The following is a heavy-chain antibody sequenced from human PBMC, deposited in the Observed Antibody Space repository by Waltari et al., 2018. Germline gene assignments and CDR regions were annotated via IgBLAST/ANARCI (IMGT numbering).Heavy chain of an antibody. V-gene: IGHV4-30-2*01. D-gene: IGHD3-10*01. Sequence: QVQLQESGSGLVKPSQTLSLTCAVSGGSISSGGYSWSWIRQPPGKGLEWIGYIDHTGSTYNHPSLKGRLTLLGDRAKNQFSLRLTSVTAADTALYYCARGYGSGSYYKFDNWGQGTLVTVSS. CDR2: IDHTGST. J-gene: IGHJ4*02. CDR3: ARGYGSGSYYKFDN. CDR1: GGSISSGGYS.